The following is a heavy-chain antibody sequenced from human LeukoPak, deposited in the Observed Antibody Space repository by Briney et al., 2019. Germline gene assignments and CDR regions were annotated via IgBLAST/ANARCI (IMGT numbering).Heavy chain of an antibody. CDR2: SSGSGGST. CDR1: GFTFSSYA. Sequence: GGSLRLSCAASGFTFSSYAMSWVRQAPGKGLEWVSGSSGSGGSTYYADSVKGRFTISRDNAKNSLYLQMNSLRAEDTAVYYCARDFADIVVVPAARHYYYYGMDVWGQGTTVTVSS. CDR3: ARDFADIVVVPAARHYYYYGMDV. V-gene: IGHV3-23*01. J-gene: IGHJ6*02. D-gene: IGHD2-2*01.